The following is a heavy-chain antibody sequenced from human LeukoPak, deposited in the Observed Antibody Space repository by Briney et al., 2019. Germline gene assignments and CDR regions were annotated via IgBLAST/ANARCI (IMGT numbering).Heavy chain of an antibody. J-gene: IGHJ4*02. V-gene: IGHV3-21*01. Sequence: GGALRLSCAASGFTFSSYRMNWVRQAPGKGLEWVSSISSKSDCSYYADSLKGRFTISRDNAKNSLYLQMNSLRAEDTAVYYCASGGGTWFLEFWGPGTLVTVSS. CDR2: ISSKSDCS. D-gene: IGHD3-10*01. CDR1: GFTFSSYR. CDR3: ASGGGTWFLEF.